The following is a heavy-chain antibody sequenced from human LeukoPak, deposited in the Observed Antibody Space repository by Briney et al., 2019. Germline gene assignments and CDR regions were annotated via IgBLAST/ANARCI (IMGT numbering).Heavy chain of an antibody. V-gene: IGHV1-46*01. Sequence: ASVKVSCKASGYTFTSYYMHRVRQAPGQGLEWMGIINPSGGSTSYAQKFQGRVTMTRDTSTSTVYMELSSLRSEDTAVYYCARDERVDYYDSSGYYPDYWGQGTLVTVSS. CDR2: INPSGGST. CDR1: GYTFTSYY. J-gene: IGHJ4*02. D-gene: IGHD3-22*01. CDR3: ARDERVDYYDSSGYYPDY.